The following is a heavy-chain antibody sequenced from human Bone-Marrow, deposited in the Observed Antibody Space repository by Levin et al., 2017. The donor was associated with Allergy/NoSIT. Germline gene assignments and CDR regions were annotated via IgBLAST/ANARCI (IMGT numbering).Heavy chain of an antibody. CDR2: ISDTSAYT. J-gene: IGHJ4*02. CDR1: GFTFSDYY. D-gene: IGHD4-11*01. V-gene: IGHV3-11*06. CDR3: ARVMTTAIFDS. Sequence: GGSLRLSCAASGFTFSDYYMSWIRQAPGKGLEYISYISDTSAYTNYGDSVKGRFTISRDNAKNSLYLQMSSLRVEDTAVYYCARVMTTAIFDSWGQGTLVAVSS.